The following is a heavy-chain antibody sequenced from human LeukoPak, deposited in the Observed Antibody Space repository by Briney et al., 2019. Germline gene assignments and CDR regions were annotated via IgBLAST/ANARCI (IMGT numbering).Heavy chain of an antibody. CDR2: ILGSAGST. CDR1: GFTFSNYA. D-gene: IGHD2-21*02. V-gene: IGHV3-23*01. Sequence: QPGGSLRLSCAASGFTFSNYAMTWVRQAPGKGLEWVSSILGSAGSTYYADSVKGRFTTSRDNSKNTLYLQMNSLRAEDTAVYYCAKTPCGADCYTTFDYWGQGALVTVSS. J-gene: IGHJ4*02. CDR3: AKTPCGADCYTTFDY.